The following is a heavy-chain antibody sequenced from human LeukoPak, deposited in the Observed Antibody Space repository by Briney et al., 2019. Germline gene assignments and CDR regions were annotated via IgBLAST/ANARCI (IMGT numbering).Heavy chain of an antibody. CDR1: GYTFTSYY. V-gene: IGHV1-46*01. J-gene: IGHJ5*02. CDR3: ARIYSSSWFLNWFDP. D-gene: IGHD6-13*01. Sequence: ASVKVPCKASGYTFTSYYMHWVRQAPGQGLEWMGIINPSGGSTSYAQKFQGRVTMTRDMSTSTVYMELSSLRSEDTAVYYCARIYSSSWFLNWFDPWGQGTLVTVSS. CDR2: INPSGGST.